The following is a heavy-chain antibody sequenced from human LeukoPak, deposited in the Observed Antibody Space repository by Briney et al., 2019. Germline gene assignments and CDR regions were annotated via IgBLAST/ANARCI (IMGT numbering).Heavy chain of an antibody. CDR3: ARSVTPNPPGDYYYYYMDV. CDR1: GYTFTGDY. V-gene: IGHV1-2*02. J-gene: IGHJ6*03. Sequence: GASVTVSCKASGYTFTGDYMHWVRHAPGPGLGWMGWINPNSGGTNYAQKFQGRVTMTRDTSISTAYMELRSLRSDDTAVYYCARSVTPNPPGDYYYYYMDVWGKGTTVTVSS. D-gene: IGHD2-21*02. CDR2: INPNSGGT.